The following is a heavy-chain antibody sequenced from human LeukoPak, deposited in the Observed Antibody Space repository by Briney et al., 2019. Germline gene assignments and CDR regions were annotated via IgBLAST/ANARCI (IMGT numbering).Heavy chain of an antibody. D-gene: IGHD1-26*01. V-gene: IGHV6-1*01. Sequence: SQTLSLTCAISGDSVSSNSVAWNWIRQSPSRGLEWLGRTYYRSKWYNDYAVSVKSRITINPDTSKNQFSLQLNSVTPEDTAVYYCTRGGGGIVGATTPPNWFDPWGQGTLVTVSS. CDR1: GDSVSSNSVA. J-gene: IGHJ5*02. CDR3: TRGGGGIVGATTPPNWFDP. CDR2: TYYRSKWYN.